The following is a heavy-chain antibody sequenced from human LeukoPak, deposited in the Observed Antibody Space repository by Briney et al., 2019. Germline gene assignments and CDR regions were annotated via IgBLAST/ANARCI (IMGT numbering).Heavy chain of an antibody. D-gene: IGHD3-22*01. CDR3: ARDHYDSSGYYFDY. CDR1: GGSFSGCY. Sequence: SETLSLTCAVYGGSFSGCYWSWIRQPPGKGLEWIGEINHSGSTNYNPSLKSRVTISVDTSKNQFSLKLSSVTAADTAVYYCARDHYDSSGYYFDYWGQGTLVTVSS. V-gene: IGHV4-34*01. J-gene: IGHJ4*02. CDR2: INHSGST.